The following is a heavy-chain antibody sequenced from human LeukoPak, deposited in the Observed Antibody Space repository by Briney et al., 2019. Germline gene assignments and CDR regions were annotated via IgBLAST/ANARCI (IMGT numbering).Heavy chain of an antibody. CDR2: INPSGGST. J-gene: IGHJ4*02. V-gene: IGHV1-46*03. CDR3: ARGLSLQAAAGTSLFDY. D-gene: IGHD6-13*01. Sequence: GASVKVSCKASGYTFTSYGISWVRQAPGQGLEWMGIINPSGGSTSYAQKSQGRVTMTRDTSTSTVYMELSSLRSEYTAVYYCARGLSLQAAAGTSLFDYWGQGTLVTVSS. CDR1: GYTFTSYG.